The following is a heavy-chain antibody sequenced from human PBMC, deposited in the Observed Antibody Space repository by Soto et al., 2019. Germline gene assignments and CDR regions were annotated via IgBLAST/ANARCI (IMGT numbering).Heavy chain of an antibody. V-gene: IGHV3-23*01. D-gene: IGHD2-15*01. Sequence: GGSLRLSCAASGFTFSSYAMSWVRQAPGKGLEWVSAISGSGGSTYYADSVKGRFTISRDNSKNTLYLQMNSLRAEDTAVYYCAKAPPNCSGGSCYVEGGYYYYYMDVWGKGTTVTVSS. J-gene: IGHJ6*03. CDR1: GFTFSSYA. CDR3: AKAPPNCSGGSCYVEGGYYYYYMDV. CDR2: ISGSGGST.